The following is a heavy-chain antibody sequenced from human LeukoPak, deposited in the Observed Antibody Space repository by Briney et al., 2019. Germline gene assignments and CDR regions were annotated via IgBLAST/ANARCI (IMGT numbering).Heavy chain of an antibody. D-gene: IGHD3-3*01. CDR1: GYTFTSYG. CDR3: ARGLPRITIFGVVIFGFDY. V-gene: IGHV1-18*01. Sequence: ASVKVSCKASGYTFTSYGISWVRQAPGQGLEWMGWISAYNGNTNYAQKLQGRVTMTTDTSTSTAYMELRSLRSDDTAVYYCARGLPRITIFGVVIFGFDYWGQGTLVTVSS. CDR2: ISAYNGNT. J-gene: IGHJ4*02.